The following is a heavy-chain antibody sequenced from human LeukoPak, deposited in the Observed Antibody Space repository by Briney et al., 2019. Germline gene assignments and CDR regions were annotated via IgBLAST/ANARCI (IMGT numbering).Heavy chain of an antibody. J-gene: IGHJ6*04. Sequence: GGSLRLSCAASGFTFSSYAMSWVRQAPGKGLEWVSAISGSGGSTYYADSVKGRFTISRDNSKNTLYLQMNSLRAEDTAVYYCARDRYGSGSRYYYGMDVWGKGTTVTVSS. CDR1: GFTFSSYA. CDR3: ARDRYGSGSRYYYGMDV. D-gene: IGHD3-10*01. CDR2: ISGSGGST. V-gene: IGHV3-23*01.